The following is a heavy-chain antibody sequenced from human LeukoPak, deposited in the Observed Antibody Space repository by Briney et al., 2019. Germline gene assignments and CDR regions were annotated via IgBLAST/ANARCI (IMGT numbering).Heavy chain of an antibody. CDR3: ARGGSQRFYPLGGY. Sequence: GRPLRLSCAASGFTFSSYGMHWVRQAPGKGLEWVAVISYDGTNTYYADSVKGRFAISRDNSKNTLYLQMDSLRAEDTALYYCARGGSQRFYPLGGYWGQGTLVTVSS. D-gene: IGHD5-12*01. CDR1: GFTFSSYG. V-gene: IGHV3-30*03. J-gene: IGHJ4*02. CDR2: ISYDGTNT.